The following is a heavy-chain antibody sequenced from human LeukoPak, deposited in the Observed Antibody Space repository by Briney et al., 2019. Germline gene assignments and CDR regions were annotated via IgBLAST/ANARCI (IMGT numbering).Heavy chain of an antibody. CDR2: ISWNSGSI. J-gene: IGHJ4*02. CDR3: AKHRGYDLGLYYFDY. Sequence: GGSLRLSCAASGFTFDDYAMHWVRQAPGKGLEWVSGISWNSGSIGYADSVKGRFTISRDNAKNSLYLQMNSLRAEDTALYYCAKHRGYDLGLYYFDYWGQGILVTASS. V-gene: IGHV3-9*01. D-gene: IGHD5-12*01. CDR1: GFTFDDYA.